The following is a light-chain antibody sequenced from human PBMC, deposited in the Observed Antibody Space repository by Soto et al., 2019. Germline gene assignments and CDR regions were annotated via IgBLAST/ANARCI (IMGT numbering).Light chain of an antibody. J-gene: IGLJ3*02. CDR1: NYNIGGNT. CDR3: AAWDDSLGGPV. V-gene: IGLV1-44*01. Sequence: QLVLTQPPSASGTPGQRVTISCSGSNYNIGGNTVNWYQQLPGTAPKLVMYSNNHRPSGVPDRFSGSKSDTSASLAISGLQSEDEADYYCAAWDDSLGGPVFGGGTKLTVL. CDR2: SNN.